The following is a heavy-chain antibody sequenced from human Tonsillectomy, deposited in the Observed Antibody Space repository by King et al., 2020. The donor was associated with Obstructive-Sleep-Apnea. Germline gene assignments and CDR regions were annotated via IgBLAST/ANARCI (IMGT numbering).Heavy chain of an antibody. D-gene: IGHD6-13*01. V-gene: IGHV5-51*01. CDR3: ARRDSSSWSSYYFDY. J-gene: IGHJ4*02. CDR1: GYSFTSYW. Sequence: VQLVESGAEVKKPGESLKISCKGSGYSFTSYWIGWVRQMPGKGLEWMGIIYPGDSDTRYSPSFQGQVTISADKAISTAYLQWSSLKASDTAMYYCARRDSSSWSSYYFDYWGQGTLVTVSS. CDR2: IYPGDSDT.